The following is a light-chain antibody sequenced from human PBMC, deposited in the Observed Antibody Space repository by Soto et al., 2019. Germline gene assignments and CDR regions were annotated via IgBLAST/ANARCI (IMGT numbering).Light chain of an antibody. Sequence: EVVLTQSPDTLSLPPGERATLSCRASQSINKAFLVWYQVKPGQAPRRLIYGASSRATGIPDRFSGRGFGTDFTLTISRLEPEDFAVYYCQHSGDFRWTFGQGTKVDIK. V-gene: IGKV3-20*01. CDR2: GAS. J-gene: IGKJ1*01. CDR3: QHSGDFRWT. CDR1: QSINKAF.